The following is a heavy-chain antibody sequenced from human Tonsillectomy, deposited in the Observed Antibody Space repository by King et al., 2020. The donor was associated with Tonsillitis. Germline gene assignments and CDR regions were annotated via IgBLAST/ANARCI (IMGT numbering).Heavy chain of an antibody. V-gene: IGHV3-53*01. J-gene: IGHJ4*02. CDR1: GFTVSSNY. D-gene: IGHD4-17*01. CDR2: IYSGGST. Sequence: QLVQSGGGLIQPGGSLRLSCAASGFTVSSNYISWVRQAPGKGLEWVSVIYSGGSTYYADSVKGRFTISRDNSKNTLYLQMNSLRAEDTAVYYCARDVPYGDYEHSYHYFDYWGQGTLVTVSS. CDR3: ARDVPYGDYEHSYHYFDY.